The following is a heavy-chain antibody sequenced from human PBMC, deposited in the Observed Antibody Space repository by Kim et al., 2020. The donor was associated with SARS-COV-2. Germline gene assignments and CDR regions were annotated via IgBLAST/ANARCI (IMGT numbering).Heavy chain of an antibody. D-gene: IGHD4-17*01. Sequence: GGSLRLSCAASGFTFSSYGMHWVRQAPGKGLEWVAVIWYDGSNKYYADSVKGRFTISRDNSKNTLYMQMNSLRAEDTAVYYCARDGYGDLPTDYWGQGTLVTVSS. V-gene: IGHV3-33*01. CDR1: GFTFSSYG. J-gene: IGHJ4*02. CDR2: IWYDGSNK. CDR3: ARDGYGDLPTDY.